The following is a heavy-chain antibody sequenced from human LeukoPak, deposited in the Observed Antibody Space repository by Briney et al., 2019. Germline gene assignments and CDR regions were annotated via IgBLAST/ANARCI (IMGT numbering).Heavy chain of an antibody. J-gene: IGHJ4*02. CDR2: INPSGGST. V-gene: IGHV1-46*01. CDR1: GYTFTSYY. Sequence: ASVKVSCKASGYTFTSYYMHWVRQAPGQGLEWMGIINPSGGSTSYAQKFHGRVTMTRDTSTSTVYMELSSLRSEDTAVYYCARVPTRVGYFDYWGQGTLVTVSS. D-gene: IGHD3-10*02. CDR3: ARVPTRVGYFDY.